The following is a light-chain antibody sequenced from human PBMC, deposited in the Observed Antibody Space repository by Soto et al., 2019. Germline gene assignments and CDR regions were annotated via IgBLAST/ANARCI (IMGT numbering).Light chain of an antibody. Sequence: QPVLTQSPSASASLGASVKLTCTLSSGHSNYVIAWHQQQPEKGPRYLMKLNSDGSHSKGDGIPDRFSGSSSGAERYLTISGLQSEDEGDYYCQTWDTGIRVFGGGTKVTVL. CDR2: LNSDGSH. V-gene: IGLV4-69*01. J-gene: IGLJ2*01. CDR3: QTWDTGIRV. CDR1: SGHSNYV.